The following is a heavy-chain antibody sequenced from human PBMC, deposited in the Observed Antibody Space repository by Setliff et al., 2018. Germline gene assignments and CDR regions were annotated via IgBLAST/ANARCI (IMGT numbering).Heavy chain of an antibody. CDR1: GYSISSGYY. CDR3: ARGRVDSGSYNDLGYFDD. J-gene: IGHJ4*02. D-gene: IGHD1-26*01. V-gene: IGHV4-38-2*02. CDR2: IYHSGST. Sequence: SETLSLTCTVSGYSISSGYYWGWIRQPPGKGLEWIGSIYHSGSTYYNPSLKIRVTISVDTSKNQFSLKLCSVTAADTAVYYCARGRVDSGSYNDLGYFDDWGKGTLVTVSS.